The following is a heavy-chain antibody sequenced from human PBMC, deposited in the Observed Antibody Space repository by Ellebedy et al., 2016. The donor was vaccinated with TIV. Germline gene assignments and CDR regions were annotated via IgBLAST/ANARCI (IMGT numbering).Heavy chain of an antibody. D-gene: IGHD5-12*01. CDR2: VYYSGST. CDR3: ARRSAYDSLGNYYFDY. V-gene: IGHV4-39*07. CDR1: GGSVSSGRYY. Sequence: SETLSLTXTVSGGSVSSGRYYWYWIRQPPGKGLEWIGSVYYSGSTYYNPSLKSRVTISVDTSKNQFSLKVSSLTASDTAVYYCARRSAYDSLGNYYFDYWGQGTLVTVSS. J-gene: IGHJ4*02.